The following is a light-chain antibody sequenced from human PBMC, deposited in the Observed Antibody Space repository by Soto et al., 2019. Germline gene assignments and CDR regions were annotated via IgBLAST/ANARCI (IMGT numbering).Light chain of an antibody. CDR3: QQRSNWSYT. Sequence: EIVLTQSPATLSLSPGERATLSCRASQSVSSYLAWYQQKPGQAPRLLIYDASNRATGIPARFSGSGSGTDFTLTISSLELEDFAVYSCQQRSNWSYTFGQGTKLEIK. CDR1: QSVSSY. CDR2: DAS. V-gene: IGKV3-11*01. J-gene: IGKJ2*01.